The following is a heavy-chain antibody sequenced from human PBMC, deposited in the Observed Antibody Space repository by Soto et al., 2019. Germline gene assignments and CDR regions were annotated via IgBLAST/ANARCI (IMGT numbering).Heavy chain of an antibody. J-gene: IGHJ3*02. CDR1: GGTFNSYD. CDR2: IIPIFGTA. V-gene: IGHV1-69*06. D-gene: IGHD6-6*01. Sequence: SVKVSCKASGGTFNSYDINWVRQAPGQGLEWMGGIIPIFGTANYAHKFQGRVTITADKSTSTAYMELNSLRSEDTAVYYCARDRVREYYSTSSYGSWAFDIWGQGTMVTVSS. CDR3: ARDRVREYYSTSSYGSWAFDI.